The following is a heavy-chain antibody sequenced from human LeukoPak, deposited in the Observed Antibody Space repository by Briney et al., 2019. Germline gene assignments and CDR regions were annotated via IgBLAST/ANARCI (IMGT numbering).Heavy chain of an antibody. CDR2: IWYDGSNK. D-gene: IGHD7-27*01. J-gene: IGHJ3*02. V-gene: IGHV3-33*01. CDR1: GFTFSSYV. Sequence: PGGSLRLSCAASGFTFSSYVMHWVRQAPGKGLEWVAVIWYDGSNKYYADSVKGRFTISRDNSKNTLYLQMNSLRAEDTAVYYCARPSWDDAFDIWGQGTMVTVSS. CDR3: ARPSWDDAFDI.